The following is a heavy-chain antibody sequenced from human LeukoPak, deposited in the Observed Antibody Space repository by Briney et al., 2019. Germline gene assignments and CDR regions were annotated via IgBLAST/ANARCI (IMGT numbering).Heavy chain of an antibody. Sequence: SETLSLTCSVSGDSVSNFYWNWIRQPPGKRMEWIGNIHDSGNSNYNPSLQSRVTISIDTSRRQLFLKLTSVTAADTAVYYCALAPNSNWFDFWGQGTLGTVSS. D-gene: IGHD2-8*01. CDR1: GDSVSNFY. J-gene: IGHJ5*01. CDR3: ALAPNSNWFDF. CDR2: IHDSGNS. V-gene: IGHV4-59*08.